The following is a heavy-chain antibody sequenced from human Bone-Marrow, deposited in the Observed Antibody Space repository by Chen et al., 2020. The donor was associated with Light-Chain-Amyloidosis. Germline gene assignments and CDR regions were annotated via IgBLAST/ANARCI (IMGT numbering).Heavy chain of an antibody. D-gene: IGHD2-2*01. CDR1: GFTFSSYW. CDR3: ARDSDCRSTSCYPLGTFDI. Sequence: EVQLVESGGGLVQPGGSLRLSCVASGFTFSSYWMHWVRQAPGKGLVWVSRINSYGSSTSYADSVKGRFTISRDNAKNTLFLQMSSLRADDTAVYYCARDSDCRSTSCYPLGTFDIWGQGTMVTVSS. J-gene: IGHJ3*02. V-gene: IGHV3-74*01. CDR2: INSYGSST.